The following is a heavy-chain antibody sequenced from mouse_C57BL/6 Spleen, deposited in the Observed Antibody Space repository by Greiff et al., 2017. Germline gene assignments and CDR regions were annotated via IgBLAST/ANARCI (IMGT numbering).Heavy chain of an antibody. CDR1: GFNIKDSY. CDR3: AGFIWDEYFEV. D-gene: IGHD4-1*01. Sequence: EVPLQQSGAELVKPGASVKLSCTASGFNIKDSYMHWVKQRTEQGLEWIGRIDPEDGETKYAPKFQGKATLAAETSSNSAYVQLSSLTSEDTDVYYCAGFIWDEYFEVWGTGTTVTGSS. V-gene: IGHV14-2*01. CDR2: IDPEDGET. J-gene: IGHJ1*03.